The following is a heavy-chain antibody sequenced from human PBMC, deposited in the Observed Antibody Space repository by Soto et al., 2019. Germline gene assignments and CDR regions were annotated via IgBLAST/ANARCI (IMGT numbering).Heavy chain of an antibody. D-gene: IGHD6-13*01. CDR1: GGSISSSSYY. Sequence: SETLSLTCTVSGGSISSSSYYWGWIRQPPGKGLEWIGSIYYSGSTYYNPSLKSRVTISVHTSKNHFSLKLSSVTAADTAVYYCARRQDSSWYDYWGQGTLVTVSS. V-gene: IGHV4-39*01. J-gene: IGHJ4*02. CDR3: ARRQDSSWYDY. CDR2: IYYSGST.